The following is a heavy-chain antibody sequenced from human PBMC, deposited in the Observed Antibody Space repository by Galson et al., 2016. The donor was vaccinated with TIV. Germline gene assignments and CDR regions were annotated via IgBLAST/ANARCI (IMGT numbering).Heavy chain of an antibody. D-gene: IGHD1/OR15-1a*01. CDR1: GYTFTEYY. Sequence: SVKVSCKASGYTFTEYYIHWVRKAPGQGLEWMGWINTNNGGTMYAQKFQGWVTMTRDTSITTAYMELSRLKSDDPAVYYCAKIGQEHEAFDIWGQGTMVTVFS. V-gene: IGHV1-2*04. CDR2: INTNNGGT. J-gene: IGHJ3*02. CDR3: AKIGQEHEAFDI.